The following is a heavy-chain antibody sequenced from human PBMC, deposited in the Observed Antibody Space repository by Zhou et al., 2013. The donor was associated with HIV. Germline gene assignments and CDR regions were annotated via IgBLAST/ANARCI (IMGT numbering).Heavy chain of an antibody. J-gene: IGHJ3*02. CDR2: IIPILGTP. V-gene: IGHV1-69*05. CDR1: GYTFTSYA. Sequence: QIQLVQSGAEVKKPGASVKVSCKTSGYTFTSYAISWVRQAPGQGLEWMGGIIPILGTPNYAQKFQGRVAISTDDSSTTAYMELSSLTFEDTAVYYCAGGGGENEYYDSSDYFPTDAFVYLGPRDNGHCLF. CDR3: AGGGGENEYYDSSDYFPTDAFVY. D-gene: IGHD3-22*01.